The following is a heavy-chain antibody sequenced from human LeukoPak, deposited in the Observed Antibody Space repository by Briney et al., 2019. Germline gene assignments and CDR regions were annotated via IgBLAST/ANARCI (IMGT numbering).Heavy chain of an antibody. Sequence: GRSLRLSCAASGFTFSSYGMYWVRQAPGKGLEWVAVISNDGDNKWYADSVKGRFTISRDDSKNTLYLQMNSLRAEDTAVYYCAREISGYDDYYFDYWGQGTLVTVSS. J-gene: IGHJ4*02. D-gene: IGHD5-12*01. V-gene: IGHV3-30*03. CDR2: ISNDGDNK. CDR3: AREISGYDDYYFDY. CDR1: GFTFSSYG.